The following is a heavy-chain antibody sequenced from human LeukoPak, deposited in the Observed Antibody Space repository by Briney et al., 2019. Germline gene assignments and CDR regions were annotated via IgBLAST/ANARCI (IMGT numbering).Heavy chain of an antibody. CDR3: ARGPLLRFLEWLPDFDY. J-gene: IGHJ4*02. D-gene: IGHD3-3*01. V-gene: IGHV1-18*01. CDR1: GYTFTSYG. CDR2: ISAYNGNT. Sequence: ASVKVSCKASGYTFTSYGISWVRQAPGQGLEWMGWISAYNGNTNYAQKLQGRVTMTRDTSISTAYMELSRLRSDDTAVYYCARGPLLRFLEWLPDFDYWGQGTLVTVSS.